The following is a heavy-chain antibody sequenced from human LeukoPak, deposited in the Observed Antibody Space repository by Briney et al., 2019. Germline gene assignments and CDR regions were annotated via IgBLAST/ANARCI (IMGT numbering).Heavy chain of an antibody. CDR2: IYASGST. Sequence: SETLSLTCTVSGGSISSGSYYWSWIRQPAGKGLEWIGRIYASGSTNYNPSLKSRVTISVDTSKNQFSLKLSSVSAADTAVYYCARGLQGQYCSGGSCFNWFDPWGQGTLVTVSS. D-gene: IGHD2-15*01. CDR1: GGSISSGSYY. V-gene: IGHV4-61*02. J-gene: IGHJ5*02. CDR3: ARGLQGQYCSGGSCFNWFDP.